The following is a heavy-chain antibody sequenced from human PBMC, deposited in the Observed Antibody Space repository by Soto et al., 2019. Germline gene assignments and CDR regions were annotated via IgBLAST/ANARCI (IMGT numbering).Heavy chain of an antibody. D-gene: IGHD6-25*01. CDR3: VQNSYSGGAGY. CDR1: GFSLSSSGVA. CDR2: IYWDDDK. V-gene: IGHV2-5*02. Sequence: QIPLKESGPTLVKPTQTLTLTCTFSGFSLSSSGVAVDWVRQPPGKALEWLALIYWDDDKRYSPSLKNRLTITNDTSKTQVVLTLTNMDPVDTATYYCVQNSYSGGAGYWGQGTLVTVSS. J-gene: IGHJ4*02.